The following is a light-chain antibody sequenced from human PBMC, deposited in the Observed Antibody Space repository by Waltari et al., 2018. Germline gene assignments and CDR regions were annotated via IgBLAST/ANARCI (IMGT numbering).Light chain of an antibody. Sequence: IQLTQPPSSLSASVGDRVTITYRARQRISNYLAWYQQKSGKAPKLLIYTASTLQSGVPSRFSGRGSGTDFTLTISSLQPEDFATYYCQQLNSYPPTFGGGTKVEIK. CDR3: QQLNSYPPT. CDR1: QRISNY. V-gene: IGKV1-9*01. CDR2: TAS. J-gene: IGKJ4*01.